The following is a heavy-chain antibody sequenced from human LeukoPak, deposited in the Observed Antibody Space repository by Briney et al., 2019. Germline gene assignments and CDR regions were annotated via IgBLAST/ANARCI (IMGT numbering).Heavy chain of an antibody. V-gene: IGHV3-30-3*01. D-gene: IGHD3-22*01. CDR3: ARAIDYYDSSGSGGAFDI. CDR1: GFTFSSYA. CDR2: ISYDGSNK. Sequence: PGGSLRLSCAASGFTFSSYAMHWVRQAPGKGLEWVAVISYDGSNKYYADSVKGRFTISRDNAKNSLYLQMNSLRAEDTAVYYCARAIDYYDSSGSGGAFDIWGQGTMVTVSS. J-gene: IGHJ3*02.